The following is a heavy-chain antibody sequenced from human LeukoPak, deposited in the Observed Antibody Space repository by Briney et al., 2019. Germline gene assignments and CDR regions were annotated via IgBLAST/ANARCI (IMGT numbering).Heavy chain of an antibody. CDR1: GYSFTTYW. D-gene: IGHD3-3*01. CDR3: VRLAKFWSGFAD. J-gene: IGHJ4*02. CDR2: IYPSDSYT. V-gene: IGHV5-51*01. Sequence: GESLKISCKGSGYSFTTYWIGWVRQMPGKGLVWMGIIYPSDSYTRYSPSFQGQVNILADKSMSTAYLQWSSLKASDTAMYYCVRLAKFWSGFADWGQGTLLTVSS.